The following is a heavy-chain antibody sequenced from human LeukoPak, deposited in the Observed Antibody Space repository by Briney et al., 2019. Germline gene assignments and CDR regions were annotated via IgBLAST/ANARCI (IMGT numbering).Heavy chain of an antibody. CDR3: ARRDFYDAFDI. Sequence: SETLSLTCTVSGGSISSYYWSWIRQPPGKGLEWIGYIYYSGSTNYNPSLKSRVTISVDTSKNQFSLKLSSVTAADTAVYYCARRDFYDAFDIWGQGTMVTVSS. CDR1: GGSISSYY. CDR2: IYYSGST. D-gene: IGHD3-3*01. J-gene: IGHJ3*02. V-gene: IGHV4-59*01.